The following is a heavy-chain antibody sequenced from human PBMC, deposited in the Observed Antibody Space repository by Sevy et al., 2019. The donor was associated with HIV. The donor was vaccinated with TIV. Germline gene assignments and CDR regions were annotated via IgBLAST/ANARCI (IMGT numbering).Heavy chain of an antibody. V-gene: IGHV3-33*01. Sequence: GGSLRLSCAASGFTFSSYGMHWVRQAPGKGLEWVAVIWYDGSNKYYADSVKGRFTISRDNSKNTLYVQMNSLRAEDTAVYYCARAGNVVVAATEGRYFDYWGQGTLVTVSS. D-gene: IGHD2-15*01. CDR2: IWYDGSNK. CDR1: GFTFSSYG. CDR3: ARAGNVVVAATEGRYFDY. J-gene: IGHJ4*02.